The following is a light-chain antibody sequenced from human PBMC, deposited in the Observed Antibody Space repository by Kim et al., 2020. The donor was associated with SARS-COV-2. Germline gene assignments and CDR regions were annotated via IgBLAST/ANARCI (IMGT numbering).Light chain of an antibody. Sequence: PGERSTLSCRASQSVSSSYLAWYQQKPGQAPRLLIYGASSRATGIPDRFSGSGSGTDFTLTISRLEPEDFAVYYCQQYGSSPPYTFGQGTKLEI. V-gene: IGKV3-20*01. CDR2: GAS. J-gene: IGKJ2*01. CDR3: QQYGSSPPYT. CDR1: QSVSSSY.